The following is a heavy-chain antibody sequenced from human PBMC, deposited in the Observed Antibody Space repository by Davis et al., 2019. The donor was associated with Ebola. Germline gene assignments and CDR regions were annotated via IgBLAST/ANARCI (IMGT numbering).Heavy chain of an antibody. D-gene: IGHD2-15*01. J-gene: IGHJ4*02. CDR1: GFTFSSYW. Sequence: GESLKISCAASGFTFSSYWMSWVRQAPGKGLEWVANIKQDGSEKYYVDSVKGRFTISRDNAKNSLYLQMNSLRDEDTAVYYCASGGRGYCSGGSCYNWGQGTLVTVSS. CDR3: ASGGRGYCSGGSCYN. CDR2: IKQDGSEK. V-gene: IGHV3-7*01.